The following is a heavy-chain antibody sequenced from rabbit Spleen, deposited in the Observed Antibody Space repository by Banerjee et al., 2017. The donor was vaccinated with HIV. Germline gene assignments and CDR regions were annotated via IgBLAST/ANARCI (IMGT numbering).Heavy chain of an antibody. CDR3: ARDTGSSFSSYGMDL. V-gene: IGHV1S45*01. D-gene: IGHD8-1*01. CDR1: GFSFSSSYW. CDR2: IYAGSSGTT. Sequence: EESGGDLVKPEGSLTLSCTASGFSFSSSYWICWVRQAPGKGLEWIACIYAGSSGTTYYATWAKGRFTGSKTSSTTVTLQVTSLTAADTATYFCARDTGSSFSSYGMDLWGPGTLVTVS. J-gene: IGHJ6*01.